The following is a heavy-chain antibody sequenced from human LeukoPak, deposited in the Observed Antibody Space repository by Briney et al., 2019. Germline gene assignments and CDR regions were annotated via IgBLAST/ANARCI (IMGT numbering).Heavy chain of an antibody. CDR2: IRSKANDYAT. CDR1: GITFDGSP. J-gene: IGHJ6*03. Sequence: GGSLKLSCATSGITFDGSPIHWVRQASGKGLEWVGRIRSKANDYATGYGASVKGRFIISRDDSKNMSYLEMNSLTTEDTAVYFCQAYYYYYMDVWGKGTTVTVSS. CDR3: QAYYYYYMDV. V-gene: IGHV3-73*01.